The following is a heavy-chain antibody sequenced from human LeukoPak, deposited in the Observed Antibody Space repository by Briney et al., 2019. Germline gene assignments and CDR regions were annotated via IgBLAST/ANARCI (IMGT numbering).Heavy chain of an antibody. V-gene: IGHV3-30*04. CDR2: ISYDGSNK. CDR3: ARGDYGDQYFDY. J-gene: IGHJ4*02. Sequence: GGSLRLSSAASGFTFSSYAMHWVRQAPGKGLEWVAVISYDGSNKYYADSVKGRFTISRDNSRNTLYLQMNSLRAEDTAVYYCARGDYGDQYFDYWGQGTLVTVSS. CDR1: GFTFSSYA. D-gene: IGHD4-17*01.